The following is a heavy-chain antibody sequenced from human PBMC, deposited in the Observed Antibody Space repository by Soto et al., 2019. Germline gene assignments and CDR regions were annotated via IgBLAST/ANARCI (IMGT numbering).Heavy chain of an antibody. CDR3: VAVDYGDY. V-gene: IGHV1-3*01. J-gene: IGHJ4*02. D-gene: IGHD6-19*01. CDR1: GYTFTSYA. CDR2: INAGNGNT. Sequence: QVQLVQSGAEVKKPGASVKVSCKTSGYTFTSYAVHWARQAPGQRLEWMGWINAGNGNTEYSQKFQGRVTFTRDTSASTAHMELSSLRSEDTAVYYCVAVDYGDYLGQGTLVTVSS.